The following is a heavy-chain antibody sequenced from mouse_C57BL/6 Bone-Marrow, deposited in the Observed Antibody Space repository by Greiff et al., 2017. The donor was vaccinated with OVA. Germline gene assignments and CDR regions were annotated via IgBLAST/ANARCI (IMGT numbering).Heavy chain of an antibody. Sequence: VQLKESGAELVRPGTSVKVSCKASGYAFTNYLIEWVKQRPGQGLEWIGVINPGSGGTNYNEKFKGKATLTADKSSSTAYMQLSSLTSEDSAVYFCARWGTYDGPLFDYWGQGTTLTVSS. V-gene: IGHV1-54*01. D-gene: IGHD2-3*01. CDR1: GYAFTNYL. CDR2: INPGSGGT. CDR3: ARWGTYDGPLFDY. J-gene: IGHJ2*01.